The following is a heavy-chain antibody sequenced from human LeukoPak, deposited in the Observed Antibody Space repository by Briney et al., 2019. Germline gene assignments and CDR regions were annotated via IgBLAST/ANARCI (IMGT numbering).Heavy chain of an antibody. CDR3: ARTEVVFDY. D-gene: IGHD2-21*01. V-gene: IGHV3-23*01. CDR2: ISGSGGST. J-gene: IGHJ4*02. Sequence: GGSLRLSCATSGFTFSSYAMSWVRQAPGKGLEWVSGISGSGGSTYYADSVKGRFIISRDNAKNSLYLQMNSLRAEDTAIYYCARTEVVFDYWGQGTLVTVSS. CDR1: GFTFSSYA.